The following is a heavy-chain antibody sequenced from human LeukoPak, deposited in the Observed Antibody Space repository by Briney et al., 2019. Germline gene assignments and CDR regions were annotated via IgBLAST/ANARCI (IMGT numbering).Heavy chain of an antibody. J-gene: IGHJ4*02. CDR2: INPNSGGT. Sequence: GASVKVSCKASGYTFTGYYMHWVRQAPGQGLEWMGWINPNSGGTNYAQKFQGRVTMTSDTSISTAYMELSRLRSDDTAVYYCAGGPPRLRSPLDYWGQGTLVTVSS. CDR1: GYTFTGYY. CDR3: AGGPPRLRSPLDY. D-gene: IGHD4-17*01. V-gene: IGHV1-2*02.